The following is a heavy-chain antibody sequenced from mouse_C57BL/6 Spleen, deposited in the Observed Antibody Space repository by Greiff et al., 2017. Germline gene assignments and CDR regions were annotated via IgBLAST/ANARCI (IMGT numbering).Heavy chain of an antibody. J-gene: IGHJ1*03. D-gene: IGHD1-1*01. CDR2: IDPSDSET. CDR3: ARDYGSSYGYFDV. CDR1: GYTFTSYW. Sequence: LQQPGAELVRPGSSVKLSCKASGYTFTSYWMHWVKQRPIQGLAWIGNIDPSDSETHYNQKFKDKATLTVDKSSSTAYMQLSSLTAEDSAVYYCARDYGSSYGYFDVWGTGTTVTVSA. V-gene: IGHV1-52*01.